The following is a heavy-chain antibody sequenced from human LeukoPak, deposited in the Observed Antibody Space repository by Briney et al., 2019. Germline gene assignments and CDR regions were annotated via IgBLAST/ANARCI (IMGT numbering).Heavy chain of an antibody. CDR1: GGSFSGYY. CDR3: ARDLGYTSDWY. V-gene: IGHV4-34*01. D-gene: IGHD6-19*01. Sequence: SETLSLTCAVYGGSFSGYYWSWIRQPPGRGLEWIGSIHYSGSTYYNPSLKSRVTISVDTSKNQFSLKLSSVTAADTAVYYCARDLGYTSDWYWGQGTLVTVSS. J-gene: IGHJ4*02. CDR2: IHYSGST.